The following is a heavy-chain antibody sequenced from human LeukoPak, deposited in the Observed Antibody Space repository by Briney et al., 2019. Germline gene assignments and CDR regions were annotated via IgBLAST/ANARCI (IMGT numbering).Heavy chain of an antibody. J-gene: IGHJ4*02. CDR3: ARGGFGYVYFDY. CDR1: GFTFSAYW. D-gene: IGHD3-16*01. Sequence: PGGSLRLSCVASGFTFSAYWMSWVRQAPGKGLKWVAHIKQDGSEKYSVDSVKGRFTISRDNAKNSLYLQMNSLRAEDTAVYYCARGGFGYVYFDYWGQGTLVTVSS. CDR2: IKQDGSEK. V-gene: IGHV3-7*01.